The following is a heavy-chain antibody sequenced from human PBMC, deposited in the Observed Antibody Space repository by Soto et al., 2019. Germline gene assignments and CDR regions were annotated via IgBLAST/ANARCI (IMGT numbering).Heavy chain of an antibody. Sequence: QVQLQESGPGLVKPSGTLSLTCDVSSGSISSSNWWIWVRQPPGKGLEWIGEIYHSGSSNYNPSLKSRVSMSVDRSKNQCSLNLSSVTAADTAVYYCARVRRDYYYYYMDVWGKGTTVTVSS. D-gene: IGHD3-10*01. CDR2: IYHSGSS. CDR1: SGSISSSNW. J-gene: IGHJ6*03. V-gene: IGHV4-4*02. CDR3: ARVRRDYYYYYMDV.